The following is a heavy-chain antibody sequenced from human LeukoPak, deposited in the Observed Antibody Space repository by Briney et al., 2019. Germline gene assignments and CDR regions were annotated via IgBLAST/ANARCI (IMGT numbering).Heavy chain of an antibody. Sequence: PGGSLRLSCAAAGFTFSSYAMSWVRQAPGKGLEWVSGISGGGGSTYYADSVKGRFAISRDNSKNTVYLQMSGLRAEDTAVYYCAKDFGNCINGVCYGTPFDYWGQGTLATVSS. V-gene: IGHV3-23*01. CDR3: AKDFGNCINGVCYGTPFDY. CDR1: GFTFSSYA. J-gene: IGHJ4*02. D-gene: IGHD2-8*01. CDR2: ISGGGGST.